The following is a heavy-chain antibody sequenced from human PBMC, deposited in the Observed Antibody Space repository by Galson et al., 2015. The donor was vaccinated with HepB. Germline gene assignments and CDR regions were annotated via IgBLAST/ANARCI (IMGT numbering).Heavy chain of an antibody. V-gene: IGHV1-69*13. J-gene: IGHJ2*01. CDR2: LIPVIGTA. Sequence: SVKVSCKASGGNFNTYTVSWVRQAPGQGLEWMGGLIPVIGTANYAQNFQGRLTITADESTSTAYMELSSLRSEDTAVYYCARDVEWYFDLWGRGTLVTVSS. CDR1: GGNFNTYT. D-gene: IGHD1-1*01. CDR3: ARDVEWYFDL.